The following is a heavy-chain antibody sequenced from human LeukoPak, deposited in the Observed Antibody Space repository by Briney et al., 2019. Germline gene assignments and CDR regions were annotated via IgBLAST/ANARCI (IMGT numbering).Heavy chain of an antibody. D-gene: IGHD4-17*01. CDR2: IYYSGST. Sequence: TSQTLSLTCTVSGGSISSGGYYWSWIRQHPGKGLEWIVYIYYSGSTYYNPSLKSRVTISVNTSKNQFSLKLSSVTAADTAVYYCARHSTTVTVLSLNYYYGMDVWGQGTTVTVSS. CDR1: GGSISSGGYY. V-gene: IGHV4-31*03. CDR3: ARHSTTVTVLSLNYYYGMDV. J-gene: IGHJ6*02.